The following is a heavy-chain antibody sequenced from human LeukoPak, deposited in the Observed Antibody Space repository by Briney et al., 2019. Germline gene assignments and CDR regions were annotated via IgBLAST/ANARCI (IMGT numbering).Heavy chain of an antibody. CDR1: GFTFSSYE. CDR2: ISSSGSTI. V-gene: IGHV3-48*03. D-gene: IGHD3-10*02. CDR3: AELGITMIGGV. J-gene: IGHJ6*04. Sequence: GGSLRLSCAASGFTFSSYEMNWVRQPPGKGLEWVSYISSSGSTIYYAYSVKGRFTISRDNAKNSLYLQMNSLRAEDTAVYYCAELGITMIGGVWGKGTTVTISS.